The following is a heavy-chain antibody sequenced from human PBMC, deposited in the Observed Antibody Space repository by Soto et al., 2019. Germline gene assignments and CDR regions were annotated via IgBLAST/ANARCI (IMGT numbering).Heavy chain of an antibody. Sequence: QVQLQESGPGLVKPSQTLSLTCTVSGGSISSGDYYWSWIRQPPGKGLEWIGYIYYSGSTYYNPSLKSRVTISVDTSKNQFSLKLSSETAADTAVYYCARGAPADYGDYVLGYWGQGTLVTVSS. CDR1: GGSISSGDYY. D-gene: IGHD4-17*01. J-gene: IGHJ4*02. CDR3: ARGAPADYGDYVLGY. V-gene: IGHV4-30-4*01. CDR2: IYYSGST.